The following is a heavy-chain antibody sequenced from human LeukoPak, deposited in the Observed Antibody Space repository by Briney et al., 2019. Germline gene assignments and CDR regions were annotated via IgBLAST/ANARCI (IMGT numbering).Heavy chain of an antibody. J-gene: IGHJ6*02. Sequence: GGSLRLSCAASGFTFSSYAMSWVRQAPGKGLEWVSAISGSGGSTYYADSVKGRFTISGDNSKNTLYLQMNSLRAEDTAVYYCAKESYYDFWSPSYGMDVWGQGTTVTVSS. V-gene: IGHV3-23*01. CDR3: AKESYYDFWSPSYGMDV. CDR2: ISGSGGST. D-gene: IGHD3-3*01. CDR1: GFTFSSYA.